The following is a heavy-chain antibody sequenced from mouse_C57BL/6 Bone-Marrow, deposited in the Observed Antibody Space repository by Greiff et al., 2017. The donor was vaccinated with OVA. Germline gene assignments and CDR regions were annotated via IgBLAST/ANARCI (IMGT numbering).Heavy chain of an antibody. CDR2: IDPSDSET. J-gene: IGHJ1*03. V-gene: IGHV1-52*01. CDR1: GYTFTSYW. CDR3: ARGLLSGRDFDV. Sequence: QVQLQQPGAELVRPGSSVKLSCKASGYTFTSYWMHWVKQRPIQGLEWIGNIDPSDSETHYNQKFKDKATLTVDKSSSTAYMQLSSLTSEDSAVYYCARGLLSGRDFDVWGTGTTVTVSS. D-gene: IGHD2-14*01.